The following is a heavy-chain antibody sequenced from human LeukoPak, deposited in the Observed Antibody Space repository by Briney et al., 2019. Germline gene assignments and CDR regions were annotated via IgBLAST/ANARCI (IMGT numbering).Heavy chain of an antibody. J-gene: IGHJ4*02. CDR2: IYHSGST. Sequence: SETLSLTCAVSGYSISSGYYWGWIRQPPGKGLEWIGSIYHSGSTYYNPSLKSRVTISVDTSKNQFSLKLSFVTAADTAVYYCASRQIYCSSTSCLDYWGQGTLVTVSS. CDR3: ASRQIYCSSTSCLDY. D-gene: IGHD2-2*01. CDR1: GYSISSGYY. V-gene: IGHV4-38-2*01.